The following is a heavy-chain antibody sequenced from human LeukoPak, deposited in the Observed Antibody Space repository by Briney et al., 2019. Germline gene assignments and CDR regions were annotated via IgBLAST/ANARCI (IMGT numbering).Heavy chain of an antibody. CDR2: IWYDGSNK. CDR3: ARNRRVVAAPHRESPYYYYYYGMDV. CDR1: GFTFSSYG. D-gene: IGHD2-15*01. J-gene: IGHJ6*02. V-gene: IGHV3-33*01. Sequence: GRSLRLSCAASGFTFSSYGMHWVRQAPGKGLEWVAVIWYDGSNKYYADSVKGRFTISRDNSKNTLYLQMNSLRAEDTAVYYCARNRRVVAAPHRESPYYYYYYGMDVWGQGTTVTVSS.